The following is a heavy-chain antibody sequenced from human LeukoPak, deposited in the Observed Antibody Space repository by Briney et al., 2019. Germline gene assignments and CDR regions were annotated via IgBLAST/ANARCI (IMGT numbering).Heavy chain of an antibody. CDR3: VRDNRSYNFDY. Sequence: GGSLRLSYAASGFTFSRYWMHWVRQAPGKGLVWVSCIKSDGSSTSIADSAKGRFTISRDNAKNAVYLQMNSLRAEDTAVYYCVRDNRSYNFDYWGQGTLVTVSS. CDR2: IKSDGSST. V-gene: IGHV3-74*01. D-gene: IGHD1-26*01. J-gene: IGHJ4*02. CDR1: GFTFSRYW.